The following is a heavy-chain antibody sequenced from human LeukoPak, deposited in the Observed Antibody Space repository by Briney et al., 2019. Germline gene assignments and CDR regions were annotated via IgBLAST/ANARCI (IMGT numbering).Heavy chain of an antibody. CDR3: AREKRTMAVVNDY. CDR2: ISGNSDYI. Sequence: GESLKISCAASGFTFSTYATNWVRQAPGKGLEWVSSISGNSDYIYYAESLKGRFTISRDNAKNLLYLQLNSLRDEDTAVYYCAREKRTMAVVNDYWGQGTLVIVSS. V-gene: IGHV3-21*06. CDR1: GFTFSTYA. D-gene: IGHD2-15*01. J-gene: IGHJ4*02.